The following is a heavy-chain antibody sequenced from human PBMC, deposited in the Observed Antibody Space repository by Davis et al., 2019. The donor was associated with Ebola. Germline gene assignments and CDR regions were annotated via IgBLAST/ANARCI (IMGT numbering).Heavy chain of an antibody. CDR2: IYYSGST. Sequence: MPSETLSLTCAVYGGSFSGYYWSWIRQPPGKGLEWIGYIYYSGSTNYNPSLKSRVTISVDTSKNQFSLKLSSVTAADTAVYYCAREAWYYYDSSGYYPRWYDPWGQGTLVTVSS. D-gene: IGHD3-22*01. V-gene: IGHV4-59*01. J-gene: IGHJ5*02. CDR1: GGSFSGYY. CDR3: AREAWYYYDSSGYYPRWYDP.